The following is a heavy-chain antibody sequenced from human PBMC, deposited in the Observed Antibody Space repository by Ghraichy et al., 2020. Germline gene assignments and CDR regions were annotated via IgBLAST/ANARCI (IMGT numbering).Heavy chain of an antibody. J-gene: IGHJ4*02. V-gene: IGHV1-58*01. Sequence: SVKVSCKASGFTFTSSAVQWVRQARGQRLEWIGWIVVGSGNTNYAQKFQERVTITRDMSTSTAYMELSSLRSEDTAVYYCAAGDSGSYTEMFYFDYWGQGTLVTVSS. D-gene: IGHD1-26*01. CDR3: AAGDSGSYTEMFYFDY. CDR2: IVVGSGNT. CDR1: GFTFTSSA.